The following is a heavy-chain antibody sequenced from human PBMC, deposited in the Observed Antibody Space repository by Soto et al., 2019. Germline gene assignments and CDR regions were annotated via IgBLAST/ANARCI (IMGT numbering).Heavy chain of an antibody. D-gene: IGHD6-6*01. J-gene: IGHJ5*02. CDR1: GYTLTELS. CDR3: AQSISSWWFDP. Sequence: ASVKVSCKVSGYTLTELSMHLVRQAPGKGLEWXGXXDPXDXXXIXXXXFQGRVTMTEDTSTDTAYIELSSLRSQDTAVYYCAQSISSWWFDPWGQGTLVTVSS. V-gene: IGHV1-24*01. CDR2: XDPXDXXX.